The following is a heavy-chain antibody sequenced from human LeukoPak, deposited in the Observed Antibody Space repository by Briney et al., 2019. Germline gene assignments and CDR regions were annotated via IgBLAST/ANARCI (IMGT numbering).Heavy chain of an antibody. CDR2: ISSNGGST. Sequence: GGSLRLSCSASGFTFSSYAMHWVRQAPGKGLEYVSAISSNGGSTYYADSVKGRFTISRDNSKNTLYLQMSSLRAEDTAVYYCVKGHIVVVPAAIEGFDIWGQGTMVTVSS. D-gene: IGHD2-2*01. CDR1: GFTFSSYA. J-gene: IGHJ3*02. V-gene: IGHV3-64D*06. CDR3: VKGHIVVVPAAIEGFDI.